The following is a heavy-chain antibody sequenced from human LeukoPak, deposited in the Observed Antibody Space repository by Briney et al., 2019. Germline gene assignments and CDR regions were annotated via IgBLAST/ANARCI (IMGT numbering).Heavy chain of an antibody. D-gene: IGHD5-24*01. Sequence: SETLSPTCTVSGGSISSYYWSWIRQPAGKGLEWIGRIYTSGSTNYNPSLKSRVNISVDTSKNQFSLKLSSVTAADTAVYYCARVNFGDGYREYYFDYWGQGTLVTVSS. J-gene: IGHJ4*02. CDR1: GGSISSYY. CDR3: ARVNFGDGYREYYFDY. CDR2: IYTSGST. V-gene: IGHV4-4*07.